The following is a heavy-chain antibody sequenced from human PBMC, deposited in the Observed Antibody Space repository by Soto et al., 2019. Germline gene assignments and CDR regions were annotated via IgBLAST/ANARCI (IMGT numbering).Heavy chain of an antibody. V-gene: IGHV3-30-3*01. D-gene: IGHD2-21*01. CDR2: ISYDGSNK. CDR3: ARAAGCGKGKDY. J-gene: IGHJ4*02. CDR1: GFTFSSYA. Sequence: GGSLRLSCAASGFTFSSYAMHWVRQAPGKGLEWVAVISYDGSNKYYADSVKGRFTISIDNSKNTLYLQMNSLRAEDTAVYYCARAAGCGKGKDYWGQGTLVTVSS.